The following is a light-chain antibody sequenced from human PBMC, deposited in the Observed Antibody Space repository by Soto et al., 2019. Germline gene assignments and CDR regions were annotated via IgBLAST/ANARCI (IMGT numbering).Light chain of an antibody. V-gene: IGKV3-20*01. CDR1: QSVRSSY. CDR3: PQYGSSPLT. CDR2: GAS. Sequence: EIVLTQSPGTLSLSPGERATLSCRASQSVRSSYLAWYQQKPGQAPRLLIYGASSRATGIPDRFSGSGSGTDFTLTISRLEPEDFAVYYCPQYGSSPLTFGGGTKVEIK. J-gene: IGKJ4*01.